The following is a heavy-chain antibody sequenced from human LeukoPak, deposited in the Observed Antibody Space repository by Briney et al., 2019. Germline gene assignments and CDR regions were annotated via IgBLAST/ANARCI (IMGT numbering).Heavy chain of an antibody. CDR2: IYYSGST. D-gene: IGHD6-13*01. V-gene: IGHV4-39*01. J-gene: IGHJ4*02. CDR3: ARLFRGIAAAGEPL. Sequence: SETLSLTCTVSGGSVSSSSYYWDWIRQPPGKGLEWIGSIYYSGSTYYNPSLKSRVTISVDTSKNQFSLKLSSVTAADTAVYYCARLFRGIAAAGEPLWGQGTLVTVSS. CDR1: GGSVSSSSYY.